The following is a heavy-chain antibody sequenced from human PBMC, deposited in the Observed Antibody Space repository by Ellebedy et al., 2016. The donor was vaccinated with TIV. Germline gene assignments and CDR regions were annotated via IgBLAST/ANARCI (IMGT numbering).Heavy chain of an antibody. J-gene: IGHJ4*02. V-gene: IGHV3-23*01. CDR3: TKGALIEITPEYYFDY. CDR2: ISGSGSAT. CDR1: GFTFMNSA. Sequence: PGGSLRLSCAASGFTFMNSAMSWVRQSPGKGLEWVSDISGSGSATHYADSVKGRFTISRDNTKKNVYLQMDSLRVEDTAVYFCTKGALIEITPEYYFDYWGQGTLVTVST. D-gene: IGHD2-21*01.